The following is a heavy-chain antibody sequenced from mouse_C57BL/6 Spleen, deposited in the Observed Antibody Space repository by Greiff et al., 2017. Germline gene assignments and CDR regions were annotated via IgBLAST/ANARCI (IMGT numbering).Heavy chain of an antibody. J-gene: IGHJ3*01. V-gene: IGHV5-6*01. Sequence: VQLKQSGGDLVKPGGSLKLSCAASGFTFSSYGMSWVRQTPDKRLEWVATISSGGSYTYNPDSVKGRCTISRDNAKNTLYLQMSSLKSEDTAMYYWARGEYYDLAWFAYGGHGTLVTVCA. CDR2: ISSGGSYT. CDR3: ARGEYYDLAWFAY. CDR1: GFTFSSYG. D-gene: IGHD2-4*01.